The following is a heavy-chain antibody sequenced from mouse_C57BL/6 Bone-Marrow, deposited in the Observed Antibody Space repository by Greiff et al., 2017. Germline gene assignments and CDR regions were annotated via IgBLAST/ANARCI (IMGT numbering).Heavy chain of an antibody. CDR2: INPSSGYT. CDR1: GYTFTSYT. CDR3: ARTTTVVPYYFDY. Sequence: QVHVKQSGAELARPGASVKMSCKASGYTFTSYTMHWVKQRPGQGLEWIGYINPSSGYTKSNQKFKDKATLTADKSSSTAYMQLSSLTSEDSAVYYCARTTTVVPYYFDYWGQGTTLTVSS. D-gene: IGHD1-1*01. J-gene: IGHJ2*01. V-gene: IGHV1-4*01.